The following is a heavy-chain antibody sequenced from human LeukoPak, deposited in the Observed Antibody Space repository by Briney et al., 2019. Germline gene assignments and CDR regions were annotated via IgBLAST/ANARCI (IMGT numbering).Heavy chain of an antibody. J-gene: IGHJ4*02. CDR3: ARTRRTGGSFYDY. Sequence: ASVKVSCKASGYTSNSYGISWVRQAPGQGHEWVGWISTYNGDTKYAEKLQGRVTMTTDTSTTTAYMELTSLTSDDTAMYYCARTRRTGGSFYDYWGQGTLVTVSS. CDR1: GYTSNSYG. V-gene: IGHV1-18*01. CDR2: ISTYNGDT. D-gene: IGHD2-8*02.